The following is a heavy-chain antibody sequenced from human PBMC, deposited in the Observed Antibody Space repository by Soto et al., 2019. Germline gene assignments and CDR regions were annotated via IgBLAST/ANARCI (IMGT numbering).Heavy chain of an antibody. CDR3: AREDIILIPGVFDF. D-gene: IGHD2-2*01. CDR1: GFIFRDWF. CDR2: ISKDSGRAT. V-gene: IGHV3-11*04. J-gene: IGHJ4*02. Sequence: GGSLRLSCAASGFIFRDWFMSWIRQAPGKGLEWISYISKDSGRATRYADSVKGRFTISRDNAKSSLYLQMNSLRAEDTALYFCAREDIILIPGVFDFWGQGTLVTVSS.